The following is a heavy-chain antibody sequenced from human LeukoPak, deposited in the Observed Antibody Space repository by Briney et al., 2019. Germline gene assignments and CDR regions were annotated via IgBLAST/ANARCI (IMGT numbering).Heavy chain of an antibody. CDR1: GFTFSSYA. D-gene: IGHD3-3*01. J-gene: IGHJ4*02. CDR2: ISYDGSNK. CDR3: AREPLGFGVVTLDY. V-gene: IGHV3-30-3*01. Sequence: PGRSLRLYCAASGFTFSSYAMHWVRQAPGKGLEWVAVISYDGSNKYYADSVKGRFTISRDNSKNTLYLQMNSLRAEDTAVYYCAREPLGFGVVTLDYWGQGTLVTVSS.